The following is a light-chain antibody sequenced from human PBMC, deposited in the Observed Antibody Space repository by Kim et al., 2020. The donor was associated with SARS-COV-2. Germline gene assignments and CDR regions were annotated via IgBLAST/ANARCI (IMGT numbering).Light chain of an antibody. CDR3: MMYMGGGIWL. Sequence: GVTRTRTCRLSSGTVSAAHYTSWYQQTPGQAPRTLIYATNSRSSGVPDRFSGSMLGNKAALTITGARADDESDYYCMMYMGGGIWLFGGGTKVTVL. J-gene: IGLJ3*02. V-gene: IGLV8-61*01. CDR2: ATN. CDR1: SGTVSAAHY.